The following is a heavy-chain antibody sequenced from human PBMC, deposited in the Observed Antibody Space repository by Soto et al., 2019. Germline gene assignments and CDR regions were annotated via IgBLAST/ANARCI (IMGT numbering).Heavy chain of an antibody. V-gene: IGHV1-69*01. CDR3: ARDWGPGGAADDRVWWFDP. CDR2: IIPIFGTA. Sequence: QVQLVQSGAEVKKPGSSVKVSCKASGGTFSSYAISWVRQAPGQGLEWMGGIIPIFGTANYAQKFQGRVTITADESTSTAYMEVSSLRSEDTAVYYCARDWGPGGAADDRVWWFDPWGQGTLVTVAS. J-gene: IGHJ5*02. D-gene: IGHD6-13*01. CDR1: GGTFSSYA.